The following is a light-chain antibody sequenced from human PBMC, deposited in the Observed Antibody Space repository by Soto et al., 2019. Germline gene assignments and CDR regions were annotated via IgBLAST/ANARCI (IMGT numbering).Light chain of an antibody. CDR3: TSYTSSSTYV. J-gene: IGLJ1*01. V-gene: IGLV2-14*03. CDR2: DVS. Sequence: QSALTQPASVSGSPGKSITISCTGTSSDVGGYNYVSWYQQHPGKAPKLMIYDVSNRPSGVSNRFSGSKSGNTASLTISGLQAEDEDDYYCTSYTSSSTYVFGTGTKVTVL. CDR1: SSDVGGYNY.